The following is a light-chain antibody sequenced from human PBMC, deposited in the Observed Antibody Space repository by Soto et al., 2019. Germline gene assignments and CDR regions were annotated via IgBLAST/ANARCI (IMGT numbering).Light chain of an antibody. J-gene: IGLJ1*01. V-gene: IGLV8-61*01. CDR3: VLYMGRGILV. CDR2: STN. Sequence: QAVVTQEPSVAVSPGGTVTLTCGLSSGSVSTSYYPSWYQQTPGQAPRTLIYSTNTRSAGVPDRFSGSILGNKAALTITGAQADDESDYYCVLYMGRGILVFGTGTKLTVL. CDR1: SGSVSTSYY.